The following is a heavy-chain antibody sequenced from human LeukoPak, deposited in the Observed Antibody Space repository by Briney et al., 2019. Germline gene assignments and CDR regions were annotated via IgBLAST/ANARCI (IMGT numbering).Heavy chain of an antibody. CDR3: AVLTTVTTHDFDY. V-gene: IGHV1-2*02. Sequence: ASVNVSCKASVYTFTGYYMHWVRQAPGQGLEWMGWINPNSGGTNYAQKFQGRVTMTRDTSISTAYMELSRLRSDDTAVYYCAVLTTVTTHDFDYWGQGTLVTVSS. CDR1: VYTFTGYY. J-gene: IGHJ4*02. CDR2: INPNSGGT. D-gene: IGHD4-17*01.